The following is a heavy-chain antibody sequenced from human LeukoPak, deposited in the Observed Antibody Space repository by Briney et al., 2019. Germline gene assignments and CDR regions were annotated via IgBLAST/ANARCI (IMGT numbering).Heavy chain of an antibody. CDR2: ISGSLDST. CDR1: GFIFDDYA. D-gene: IGHD5-24*01. CDR3: AKDRDMATMTTFDH. V-gene: IGHV3-23*01. Sequence: GGSLRLSCAASGFIFDDYAKSWVRQAPGKGLEWVSGISGSLDSTYFADSVKGRFTISRDNSKNTIYLQMSSLRAEDTAVYYCAKDRDMATMTTFDHWGRGTLVTVSS. J-gene: IGHJ4*02.